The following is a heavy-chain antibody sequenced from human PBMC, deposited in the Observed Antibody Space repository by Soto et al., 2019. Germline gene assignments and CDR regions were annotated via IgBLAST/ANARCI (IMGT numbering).Heavy chain of an antibody. CDR3: SKDHCSGGSCYFVDY. Sequence: QVQLVESGGGVVQPGRSLRLSCAASGFTFSSYGMHWVRQAPGKGLEWVAVISYDGSNKYYADSVKGRFTISRDNSKNTVYLQINSLRAEDTAVYYFSKDHCSGGSCYFVDYWGQGTLVTVAS. CDR1: GFTFSSYG. J-gene: IGHJ4*02. D-gene: IGHD2-15*01. V-gene: IGHV3-30*18. CDR2: ISYDGSNK.